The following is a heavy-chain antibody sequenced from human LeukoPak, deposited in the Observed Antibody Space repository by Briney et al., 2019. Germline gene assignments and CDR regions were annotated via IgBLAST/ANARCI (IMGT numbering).Heavy chain of an antibody. CDR1: GFTFNSYS. Sequence: PGGSLRLSCAASGFTFNSYSMNWVRQAPGKGLEWISYISSSSGTIYYADSVKGRFTISRDNAKNSLYLQMNSLRADDTAVYYCARDPEDYFDYWGQGTLVTVSS. J-gene: IGHJ4*02. V-gene: IGHV3-48*01. CDR3: ARDPEDYFDY. CDR2: ISSSSGTI.